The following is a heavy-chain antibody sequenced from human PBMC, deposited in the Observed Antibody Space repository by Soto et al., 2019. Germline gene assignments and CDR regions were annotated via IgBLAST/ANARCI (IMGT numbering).Heavy chain of an antibody. CDR3: ARDAIAAQTDDYYGMDV. CDR1: GGSISSCGCY. CDR2: IYYSGST. J-gene: IGHJ6*02. V-gene: IGHV4-31*03. Sequence: TLALTCTVSGGSISSCGCYWSWIREHPGKGLEWIGYIYYSGSTYYNPSLKSRVTISVDTSKNQFSLKLSSVTAADTAVYYCARDAIAAQTDDYYGMDVWGQGTTVTVSS. D-gene: IGHD6-6*01.